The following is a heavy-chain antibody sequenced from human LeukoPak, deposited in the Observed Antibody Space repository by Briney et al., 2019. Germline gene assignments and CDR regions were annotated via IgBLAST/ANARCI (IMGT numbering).Heavy chain of an antibody. CDR1: GFSFGSYA. CDR3: ARGEEKATITALDS. D-gene: IGHD5-24*01. J-gene: IGHJ4*02. Sequence: GRSLRLSCAASGFSFGSYAMHWVRQAPGKGLEWVSAISSSSSYIYYADSIKGRFTISRDNAENSLYLQMNSLRAVDTAVYFCARGEEKATITALDSWGQGTLVTVSS. CDR2: ISSSSSYI. V-gene: IGHV3-21*01.